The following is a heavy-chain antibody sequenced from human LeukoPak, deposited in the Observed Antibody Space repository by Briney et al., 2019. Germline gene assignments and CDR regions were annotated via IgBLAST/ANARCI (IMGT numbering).Heavy chain of an antibody. CDR3: ARGPVAMVRGVHYLDY. V-gene: IGHV1-69*01. D-gene: IGHD3-10*01. Sequence: SVKVSCKASGGTFSSYAISWVRQAPGQGLEWMGGIIPIFGTANYAQKFQGRVTITADESASTAYMELSSLRSEDTAVYYCARGPVAMVRGVHYLDYWGQGTLVTVSS. J-gene: IGHJ4*02. CDR1: GGTFSSYA. CDR2: IIPIFGTA.